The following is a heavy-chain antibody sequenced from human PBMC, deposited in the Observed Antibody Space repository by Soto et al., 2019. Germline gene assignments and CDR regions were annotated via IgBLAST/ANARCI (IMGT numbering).Heavy chain of an antibody. CDR1: GGTFSSYA. CDR3: AREGDSSSNGAYAFDL. Sequence: GASVKVSCKASGGTFSSYAISWVRQAPGQGLEWMGGIIPIFGTANYAQKFQGRVTITADESTSTAYMELSSLRSEDTAVYYCAREGDSSSNGAYAFDLWGQGTMVTVSS. CDR2: IIPIFGTA. J-gene: IGHJ3*01. D-gene: IGHD6-13*01. V-gene: IGHV1-69*13.